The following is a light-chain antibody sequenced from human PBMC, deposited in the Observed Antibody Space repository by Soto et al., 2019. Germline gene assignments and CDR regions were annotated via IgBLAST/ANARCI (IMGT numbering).Light chain of an antibody. J-gene: IGLJ2*01. Sequence: SYELTQPPSVSVSPGQTASITCSGDKLGDKYACWYQQKPGQSPLLVIYQDTKRPSGIPERFSGSNPGNTATLTISGTQATDEADYYCQAWDSSTAVFGGGTKVTVL. CDR1: KLGDKY. CDR3: QAWDSSTAV. CDR2: QDT. V-gene: IGLV3-1*01.